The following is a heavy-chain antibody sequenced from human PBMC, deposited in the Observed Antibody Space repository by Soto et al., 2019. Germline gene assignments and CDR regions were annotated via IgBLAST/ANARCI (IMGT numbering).Heavy chain of an antibody. Sequence: GGSLRLSCAASGFTFSSYAMSWVRQAPGKGLEWVSAISGSGGSTYYADSVKGRFTISRDNSKNTLYLQMNSLRAEDTAVYYCAKDQDSNYAQAYYYGMDVWGQGTTVTVSS. CDR2: ISGSGGST. J-gene: IGHJ6*02. D-gene: IGHD4-4*01. V-gene: IGHV3-23*01. CDR3: AKDQDSNYAQAYYYGMDV. CDR1: GFTFSSYA.